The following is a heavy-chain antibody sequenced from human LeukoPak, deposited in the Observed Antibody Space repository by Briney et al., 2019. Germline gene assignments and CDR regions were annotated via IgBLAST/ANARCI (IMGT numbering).Heavy chain of an antibody. Sequence: GGSLRLSCAASGFTFSSYGMHWVRQAPGKGLEWVAFIRYDGSNKYYADSVKGRFTISRDNSKNTLYLQMNSLRAEDTAVYYCANSDITIMVRGVIINAEYFQHWGQGTLVTVSS. V-gene: IGHV3-30*02. CDR1: GFTFSSYG. D-gene: IGHD3-10*01. J-gene: IGHJ1*01. CDR2: IRYDGSNK. CDR3: ANSDITIMVRGVIINAEYFQH.